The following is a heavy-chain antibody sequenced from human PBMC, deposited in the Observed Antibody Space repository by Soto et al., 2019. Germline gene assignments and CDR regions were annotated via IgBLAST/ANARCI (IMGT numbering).Heavy chain of an antibody. Sequence: PGGSLRLSCAASGFTFSSYGMHWVRQAPGKGLEWVAVISYDGSNKYYADSVKGRFTISRDNSKNTLYLQMNSLRAEDTAVYYCAKDIVLMVYAISPDYWGQGTLVTVSS. CDR2: ISYDGSNK. D-gene: IGHD2-8*01. CDR3: AKDIVLMVYAISPDY. J-gene: IGHJ4*02. V-gene: IGHV3-30*18. CDR1: GFTFSSYG.